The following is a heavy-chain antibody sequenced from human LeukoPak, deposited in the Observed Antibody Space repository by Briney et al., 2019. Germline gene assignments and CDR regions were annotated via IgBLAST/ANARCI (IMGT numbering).Heavy chain of an antibody. J-gene: IGHJ3*02. Sequence: ASVKVSCKASGYTFTSYDINWVRQATGQGLEWMGWMNPNSGNTGYAQKFQGRVTITRNTSISTAYMELSSLRSEDTAVYYCATSIIVVVPAADDAFDIWGQGTMVTVSS. CDR2: MNPNSGNT. CDR3: ATSIIVVVPAADDAFDI. CDR1: GYTFTSYD. V-gene: IGHV1-8*03. D-gene: IGHD2-2*01.